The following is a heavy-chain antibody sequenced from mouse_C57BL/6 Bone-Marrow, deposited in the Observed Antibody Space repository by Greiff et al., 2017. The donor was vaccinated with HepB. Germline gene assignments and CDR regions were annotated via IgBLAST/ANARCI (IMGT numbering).Heavy chain of an antibody. CDR1: VYTFTDYY. D-gene: IGHD1-1*01. V-gene: IGHV1-26*01. CDR3: ARFITTVVATNYFDY. CDR2: INPNNGGT. J-gene: IGHJ2*01. Sequence: EVQLQQSGPELVKPGASVKISCKASVYTFTDYYMNWVKQSHGKSLEWIGDINPNNGGTSYNQKFKGKATLTVDKSSSTAYMELRSLTSEDSAVYYCARFITTVVATNYFDYWGQGTTLTVSS.